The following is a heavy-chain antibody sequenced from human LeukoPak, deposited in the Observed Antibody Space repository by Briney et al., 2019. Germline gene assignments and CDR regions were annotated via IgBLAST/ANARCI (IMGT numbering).Heavy chain of an antibody. J-gene: IGHJ4*02. V-gene: IGHV3-30-3*01. CDR2: MSSDGSKK. CDR1: GFTFSSYA. Sequence: RGSLRLSCAASGFTFSSYAMHWVRQAPGKGLEWVAVMSSDGSKKYYADSVKGRFTISRDNSKNTLYLQMNSLRAEDTAVYYCAKVLRGWQWLVTPFDYWGQGTLVTVSS. D-gene: IGHD6-19*01. CDR3: AKVLRGWQWLVTPFDY.